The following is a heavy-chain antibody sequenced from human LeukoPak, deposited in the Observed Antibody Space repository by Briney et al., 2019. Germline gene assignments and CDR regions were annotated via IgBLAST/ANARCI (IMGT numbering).Heavy chain of an antibody. CDR3: ARDPVVVAATGIWDY. Sequence: ASVKVSCKASGYTFTSYYMHWVRQAPGQGLEWMGIINPSGGSTSYAQKFQGRVTMTRDMSTSTVYMELSSLRSEDTAVYYCARDPVVVAATGIWDYWGQGTLVTVSS. CDR1: GYTFTSYY. V-gene: IGHV1-46*01. J-gene: IGHJ4*02. CDR2: INPSGGST. D-gene: IGHD2-15*01.